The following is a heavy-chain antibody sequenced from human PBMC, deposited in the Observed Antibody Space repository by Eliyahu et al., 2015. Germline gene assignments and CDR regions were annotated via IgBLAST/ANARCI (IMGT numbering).Heavy chain of an antibody. CDR2: IYWDDDK. V-gene: IGHV2-5*02. D-gene: IGHD4-17*01. CDR3: AHLTLMTTVTPYNWFDP. CDR1: GFSLSTSGVG. Sequence: QITLKESGPTLVKPTQTLTLTCTFSGFSLSTSGVGVGWIRQPPGKALEWLALIYWDDDKRYSPSLKSRLTITKDTSKNQVVLTMTNMDPVDTATYYCAHLTLMTTVTPYNWFDPWGQGTLVTVSS. J-gene: IGHJ5*02.